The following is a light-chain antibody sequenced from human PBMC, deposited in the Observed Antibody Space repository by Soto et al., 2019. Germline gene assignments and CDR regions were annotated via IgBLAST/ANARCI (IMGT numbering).Light chain of an antibody. CDR1: QIVRSTY. J-gene: IGKJ4*01. Sequence: EIVLTQSPGTLSLSPGERATLSCRASQIVRSTYLAWFQQKPGQAPRLLIYGASTRATGIPDRFSGSGSGTDFTLTISGLEPEDFALYYCQQYGVTPPNIFGGGTKVEV. V-gene: IGKV3-20*01. CDR3: QQYGVTPPNI. CDR2: GAS.